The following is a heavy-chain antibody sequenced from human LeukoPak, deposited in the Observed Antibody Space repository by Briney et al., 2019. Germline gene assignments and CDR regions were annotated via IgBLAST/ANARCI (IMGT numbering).Heavy chain of an antibody. D-gene: IGHD4-11*01. CDR3: ARDTHDYSKESYYYYGMDV. V-gene: IGHV4-59*01. J-gene: IGHJ6*02. Sequence: KSSESLSLTCTVSGGSISSYYWSWIRQPPGKGLEWIGYIYYSGSTNYNPSLKSRVTISVDTSKNQFSLKLSSVTAADTAVYYCARDTHDYSKESYYYYGMDVWGQGTTVTVSS. CDR2: IYYSGST. CDR1: GGSISSYY.